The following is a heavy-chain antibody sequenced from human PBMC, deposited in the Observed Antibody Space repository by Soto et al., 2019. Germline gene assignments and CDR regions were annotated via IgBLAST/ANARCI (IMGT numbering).Heavy chain of an antibody. CDR2: INPKSGGT. J-gene: IGHJ5*02. CDR1: GYTFTGYY. D-gene: IGHD6-13*01. CDR3: ARVIAAAGWFDP. V-gene: IGHV1-2*02. Sequence: QVQLVQSGAEVKKPGASVKVSCKASGYTFTGYYMHWVRQAPGQGLEWMGWINPKSGGTNYAQKFQGRVTMTRDTSLSTAYMELSRLRSDDTAVYYCARVIAAAGWFDPWGQGTLVTVSS.